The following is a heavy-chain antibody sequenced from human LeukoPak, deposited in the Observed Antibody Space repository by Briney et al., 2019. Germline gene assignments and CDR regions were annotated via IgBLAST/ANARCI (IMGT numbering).Heavy chain of an antibody. Sequence: GGSLRLSCAASGFTFSSDAMSWVRQAPGKGLEWVSAISGSAVTKHYADSVKGRFTISRDNAKNSLYLQMNSLRAEDTAVYYCAELGFTMIGGVWGKGTTVTISS. CDR2: ISGSAVTK. J-gene: IGHJ6*04. V-gene: IGHV3-23*01. CDR1: GFTFSSDA. D-gene: IGHD3-10*02. CDR3: AELGFTMIGGV.